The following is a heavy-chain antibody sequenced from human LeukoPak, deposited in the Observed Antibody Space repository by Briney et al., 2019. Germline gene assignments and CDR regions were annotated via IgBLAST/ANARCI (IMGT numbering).Heavy chain of an antibody. V-gene: IGHV1-24*01. CDR1: GYTLTELS. CDR2: FDPEDGET. Sequence: ASVKVSCKVSGYTLTELSMHWVRQAPGKGLEWVGGFDPEDGETIYAQKFQGRVTMTEDTSTDTAYMELSSLRSEDTAVYYCATLAAAGTYYYYYYYMDVWGKGTTVTVSS. CDR3: ATLAAAGTYYYYYYYMDV. J-gene: IGHJ6*03. D-gene: IGHD6-13*01.